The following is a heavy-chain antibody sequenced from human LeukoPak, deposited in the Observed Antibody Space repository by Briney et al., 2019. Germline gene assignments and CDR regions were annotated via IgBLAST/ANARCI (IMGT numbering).Heavy chain of an antibody. D-gene: IGHD3-22*01. V-gene: IGHV4-39*01. CDR3: ARGPYSYDSSGAFDI. CDR1: GGSISNNTYY. Sequence: SETLSLTCTVSGGSISNNTYYWGWIRQPPGKGLEWIGSIYYSGSTYYNPSLKSRVTISVDTSKNQFSLKLSSVTAADTAVYFCARGPYSYDSSGAFDIWGQGTMVTVSS. J-gene: IGHJ3*02. CDR2: IYYSGST.